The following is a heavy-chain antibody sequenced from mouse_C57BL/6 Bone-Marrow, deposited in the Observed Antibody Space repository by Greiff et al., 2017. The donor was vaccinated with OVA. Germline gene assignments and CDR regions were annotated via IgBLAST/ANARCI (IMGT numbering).Heavy chain of an antibody. CDR3: ARENYGNYVPWWYFDV. J-gene: IGHJ1*03. Sequence: EVKLQESGPGLVKPSQSLSLTCSVTGYSITSGYYWNWIRQFPGNKLEWMGYISYDGSTNYNPSLKNRISITRDTSKNQFFLKLNSVTTEDTATYYCARENYGNYVPWWYFDVWGTGTTVTVAS. CDR1: GYSITSGYY. D-gene: IGHD2-1*01. V-gene: IGHV3-6*01. CDR2: ISYDGST.